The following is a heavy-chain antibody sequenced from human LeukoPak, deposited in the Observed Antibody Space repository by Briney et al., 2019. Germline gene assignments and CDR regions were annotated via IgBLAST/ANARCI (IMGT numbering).Heavy chain of an antibody. Sequence: GTSLRLSCAASGFTFSSYGMHWVRQAPGKGLEWVAVIWYDGSNKYYADSVKGRFTISRDNSKNTLYLQMNSLRAEDTAVYYCARAYGGNDLCDYWGQGTLVTVSS. V-gene: IGHV3-33*01. J-gene: IGHJ4*02. D-gene: IGHD4-23*01. CDR3: ARAYGGNDLCDY. CDR1: GFTFSSYG. CDR2: IWYDGSNK.